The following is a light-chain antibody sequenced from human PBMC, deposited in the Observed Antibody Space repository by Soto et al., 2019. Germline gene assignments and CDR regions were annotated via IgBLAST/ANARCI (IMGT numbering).Light chain of an antibody. CDR3: MQALQTSWT. V-gene: IGKV2-28*01. CDR2: LGS. CDR1: QSLLQTNGYNY. J-gene: IGKJ1*01. Sequence: DIVMTQSPLSLPVTPGEPASISCRSSQSLLQTNGYNYLDWYLQKPGQSPQLLIYLGSNRASGVPDRVSSSGSGTDFTLKISRVEAEDVGVYYCMQALQTSWTFGQGTK.